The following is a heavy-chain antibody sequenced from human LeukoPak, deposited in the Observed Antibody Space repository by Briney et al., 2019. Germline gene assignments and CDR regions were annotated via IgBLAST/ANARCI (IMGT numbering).Heavy chain of an antibody. Sequence: SETLSLTCAVYGGSFSGYYWSWIRQPPGKGLEWIGEINHSGSTNYNPSLKSRVTISVDTSKNQFSLKLSSVTAADTAVYYCAREPLYCSSTSCYADYYYGMDVWGQGTTVTVSS. CDR3: AREPLYCSSTSCYADYYYGMDV. CDR2: INHSGST. J-gene: IGHJ6*02. D-gene: IGHD2-2*01. V-gene: IGHV4-34*01. CDR1: GGSFSGYY.